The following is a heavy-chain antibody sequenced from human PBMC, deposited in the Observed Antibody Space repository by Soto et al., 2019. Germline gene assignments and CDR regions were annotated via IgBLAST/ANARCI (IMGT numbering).Heavy chain of an antibody. CDR1: GFTFSNYW. CDR2: IKQDGSEK. V-gene: IGHV3-7*01. D-gene: IGHD6-19*01. Sequence: GGSLRLSWAASGFTFSNYWMSWVRQAPGKGLEWVANIKQDGSEKYYVDSVKGRFTLSRDNAQNSLQLQMNSLRAEDTAIYFCARVAYGNGWIFDHWGQGTLVTVSS. CDR3: ARVAYGNGWIFDH. J-gene: IGHJ4*01.